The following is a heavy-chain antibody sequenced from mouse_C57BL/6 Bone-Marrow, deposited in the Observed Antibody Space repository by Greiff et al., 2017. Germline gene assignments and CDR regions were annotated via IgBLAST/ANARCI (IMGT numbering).Heavy chain of an antibody. CDR2: LYPGDGDT. CDR1: GYAFSSSW. D-gene: IGHD2-4*01. J-gene: IGHJ3*01. Sequence: VKLMESGPELVKPGASVKISCKASGYAFSSSWMNWVKQRPGKGLEWIGRLYPGDGDTNYNGKFKGKATLTADKSSSTAYMQLSSLTSEDSAVYFCAKLRLGFAYWGQGTLVTVSA. V-gene: IGHV1-82*01. CDR3: AKLRLGFAY.